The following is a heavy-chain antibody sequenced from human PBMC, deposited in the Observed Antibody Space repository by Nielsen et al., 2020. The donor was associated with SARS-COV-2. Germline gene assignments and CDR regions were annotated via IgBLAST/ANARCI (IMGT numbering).Heavy chain of an antibody. J-gene: IGHJ4*02. CDR3: AREGDTYGVRNFDY. CDR1: WFIVSSKY. V-gene: IGHV3-53*01. Sequence: GGSLRLSCAASWFIVSSKYMNWVRQAPGKGLEWVSVFYSGGTTLYADSVKGRFIISRDNSRNTLYLQMNSLRVEDTAMYYCAREGDTYGVRNFDYWGQGVMVTVSS. CDR2: FYSGGTT. D-gene: IGHD5-18*01.